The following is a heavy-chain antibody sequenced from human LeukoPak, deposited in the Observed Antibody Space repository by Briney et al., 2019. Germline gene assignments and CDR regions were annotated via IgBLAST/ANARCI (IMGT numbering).Heavy chain of an antibody. CDR3: ARDWPRMATIPSYYYGMDV. CDR1: GGSLSSSSYY. Sequence: SETLSLPCTVSGGSLSSSSYYGGWIRQPPGRGLEWIGSIYYSGSTYYNPSLKSRVTISVDTSKNQFSLKLSSVTAADTAVYYCARDWPRMATIPSYYYGMDVWGQGTTVTVSS. D-gene: IGHD5-24*01. V-gene: IGHV4-39*02. CDR2: IYYSGST. J-gene: IGHJ6*02.